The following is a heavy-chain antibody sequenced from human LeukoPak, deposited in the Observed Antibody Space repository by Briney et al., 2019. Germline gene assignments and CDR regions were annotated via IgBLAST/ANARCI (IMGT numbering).Heavy chain of an antibody. J-gene: IGHJ2*01. D-gene: IGHD3-22*01. CDR3: ARDFYDSSGYQPHFDL. CDR1: GFTFSSYS. Sequence: PGGSLRLSCAASGFTFSSYSMNWVRQAPGKGLEWVSSISSSSSYIYYADSVKGRFTISRDNAKNSLYLQMNSLRAEDTAVYHCARDFYDSSGYQPHFDLWGRGTLVTVSS. V-gene: IGHV3-21*01. CDR2: ISSSSSYI.